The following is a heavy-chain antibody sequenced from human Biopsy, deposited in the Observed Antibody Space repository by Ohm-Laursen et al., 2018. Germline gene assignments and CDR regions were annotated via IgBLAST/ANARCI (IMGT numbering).Heavy chain of an antibody. CDR3: VSEPKTGTAEAWYFDL. CDR2: ISYNERT. CDR1: GASVKTSGYF. D-gene: IGHD3-9*01. Sequence: TLSLTCSVSGASVKTSGYFWAWIRQRPGKGLEWIGYISYNERTHYNPSLTSRLAISFDTSNNRISLQLRSVSVADTAVYYCVSEPKTGTAEAWYFDLWGRGSPVTVPS. J-gene: IGHJ2*01. V-gene: IGHV4-31*03.